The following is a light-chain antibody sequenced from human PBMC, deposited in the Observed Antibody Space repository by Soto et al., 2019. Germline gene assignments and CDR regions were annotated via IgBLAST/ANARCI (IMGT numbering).Light chain of an antibody. Sequence: QSVLTQPASVSASPGQSITISCTGTSRDVGGSNFVSWYQQHPGKPPKLIIYDVATRPSGVSNRFSGSKSVSTASLIISMLQTEYEADYYCVSFTSSTTYVFGSGTKVTVL. J-gene: IGLJ1*01. V-gene: IGLV2-14*03. CDR1: SRDVGGSNF. CDR2: DVA. CDR3: VSFTSSTTYV.